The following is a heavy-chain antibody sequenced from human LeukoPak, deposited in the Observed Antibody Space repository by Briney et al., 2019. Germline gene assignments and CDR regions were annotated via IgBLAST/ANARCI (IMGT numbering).Heavy chain of an antibody. J-gene: IGHJ4*02. V-gene: IGHV4-39*01. CDR1: GGSICSSSYY. CDR2: IYYSGST. D-gene: IGHD2-15*01. Sequence: SETLSLTCTVSGGSICSSSYYWGWIRQPPGKGLEWIGSIYYSGSTYYNPSLKSRVTISVDTSKNQFSLKLSSVTAADTAVYYCARQYCSGGSCYSEYDFDYWGQGTLVTVSS. CDR3: ARQYCSGGSCYSEYDFDY.